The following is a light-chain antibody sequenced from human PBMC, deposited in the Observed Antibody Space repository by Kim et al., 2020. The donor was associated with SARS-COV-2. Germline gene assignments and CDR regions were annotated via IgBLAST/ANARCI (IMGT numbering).Light chain of an antibody. V-gene: IGKV3-20*01. J-gene: IGKJ1*01. CDR3: QQYGSSLWT. CDR2: GVS. Sequence: ETVLTQSPGTLSLSPGERATLSCRASQSVSSSYLAWYQQKPGQAPRLLIYGVSSRATGIPDRFSGSGSGTDFTLTISRLEPEDFAVYYCQQYGSSLWTFGQGTKVDIK. CDR1: QSVSSSY.